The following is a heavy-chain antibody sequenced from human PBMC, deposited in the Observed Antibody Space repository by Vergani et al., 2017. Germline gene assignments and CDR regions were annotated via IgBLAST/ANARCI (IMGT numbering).Heavy chain of an antibody. J-gene: IGHJ4*02. CDR2: IYTSGSS. CDR1: GGSIGSGNYY. D-gene: IGHD6-13*01. Sequence: QVQLQESGPGLVKPSQTLSLTCTVSGGSIGSGNYYWSWIRQPAGKGLEWIGRIYTSGSSTYNPSLKSRVTISVDTSKNQFSLKLSSVTAADTAVYYCARGSMGIFDYWGQGTLVTVSS. V-gene: IGHV4-61*02. CDR3: ARGSMGIFDY.